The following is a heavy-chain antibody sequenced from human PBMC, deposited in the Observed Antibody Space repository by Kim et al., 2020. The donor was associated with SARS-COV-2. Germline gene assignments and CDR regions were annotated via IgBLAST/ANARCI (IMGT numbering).Heavy chain of an antibody. D-gene: IGHD3-3*01. CDR1: GFTFSSYA. CDR3: ARELGAYFYGMDV. CDR2: ISYDGSNK. V-gene: IGHV3-30*04. J-gene: IGHJ6*02. Sequence: GGSLRLSCAASGFTFSSYAMHWVRQAPGKGLEWVAVISYDGSNKYYADSVKGRFTISRDNSKNTLYLQMNSLRAEDTAVYYCARELGAYFYGMDVWGQGTTVTVSS.